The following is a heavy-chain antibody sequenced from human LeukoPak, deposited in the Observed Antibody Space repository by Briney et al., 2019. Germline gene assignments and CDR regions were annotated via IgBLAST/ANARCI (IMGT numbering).Heavy chain of an antibody. CDR1: GFTFSSYG. D-gene: IGHD6-19*01. V-gene: IGHV3-30*18. CDR3: AKDEIGAVAGLIDY. J-gene: IGHJ4*02. CDR2: ISYDGSNK. Sequence: QTGGSLRLSCAASGFTFSSYGMYWVRQAPGKGLEWVALISYDGSNKYYADSVKGRFTISRDNSKNTLYLQMNSLRAEDTAVYYCAKDEIGAVAGLIDYWGQGTLVTVSS.